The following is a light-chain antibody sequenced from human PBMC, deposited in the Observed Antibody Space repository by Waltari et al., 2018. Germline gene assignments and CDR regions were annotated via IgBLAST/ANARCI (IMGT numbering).Light chain of an antibody. CDR1: QSVLYNLNNKNY. V-gene: IGKV4-1*01. J-gene: IGKJ1*01. CDR3: QQYYTTPWT. CDR2: WAS. Sequence: DIVMTQSPDSLAVSLGERAPINCKSSQSVLYNLNNKNYLAWHQQKPGQPPKLLIYWASTRESGVPDRFSGSGSGTEFTLTISSLQAEDVAVYYCQQYYTTPWTFGQGTKVEIK.